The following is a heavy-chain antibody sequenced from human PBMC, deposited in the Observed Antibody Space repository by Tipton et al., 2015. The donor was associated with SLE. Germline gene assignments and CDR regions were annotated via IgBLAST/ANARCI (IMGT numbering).Heavy chain of an antibody. CDR3: AKDRGRGSWYAQMDY. D-gene: IGHD6-13*01. Sequence: SLRLSCAASGFTFSSYGMHWVRQAPGKGLEWVAFIRYDGSNKYYADSVKGRFTISRDNSKNTLYLQMNSLRAEDTAVYYCAKDRGRGSWYAQMDYWGQGTLVTVSS. V-gene: IGHV3-30*02. CDR2: IRYDGSNK. J-gene: IGHJ4*02. CDR1: GFTFSSYG.